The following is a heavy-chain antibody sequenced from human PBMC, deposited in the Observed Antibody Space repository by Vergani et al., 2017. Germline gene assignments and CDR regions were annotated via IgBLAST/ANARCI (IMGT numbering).Heavy chain of an antibody. V-gene: IGHV4-59*01. CDR2: IHYSENT. CDR1: FDSIRNIY. CDR3: ASDTHSGQRADR. J-gene: IGHJ5*02. D-gene: IGHD6-19*01. Sequence: QVQLQESGPGLVKSSETLSLTCSVSFDSIRNIYCNWIRQPPGKGLEWIGSIHYSENTNYNPSLKTRVTISVDTSKNQFSLTLTSVSAADMAVYYCASDTHSGQRADRWGQGILVTVTS.